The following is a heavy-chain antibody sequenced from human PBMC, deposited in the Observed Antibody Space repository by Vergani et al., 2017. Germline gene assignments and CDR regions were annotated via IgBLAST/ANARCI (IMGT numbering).Heavy chain of an antibody. D-gene: IGHD3-16*01. J-gene: IGHJ4*02. Sequence: EVELVQSGPEMRKPGESLKISCKGSEYSFVNYWIGWVRQMPGKGLEWMGIIYPADSDTRYSPSFQGQVTISADKSISTAFLQWDSLKASDTAVYYCARHTSYTDYWGQGTLVTVSS. CDR1: EYSFVNYW. CDR3: ARHTSYTDY. V-gene: IGHV5-51*01. CDR2: IYPADSDT.